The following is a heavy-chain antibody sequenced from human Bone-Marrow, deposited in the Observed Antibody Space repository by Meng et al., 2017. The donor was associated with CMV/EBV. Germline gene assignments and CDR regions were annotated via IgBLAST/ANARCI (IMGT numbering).Heavy chain of an antibody. V-gene: IGHV4-61*01. J-gene: IGHJ4*02. Sequence: SETLSPTCTVSGGSVSSGSYYWSWIRQPPGKGLEWIGYIYYSGSTNYNPSLKSRVTISVDTSKNQFSLKLSSVTAADTAVYYCARADSYYSYGLDIWGQGNLVNVYS. CDR3: ARADSYYSYGLDI. D-gene: IGHD5-18*01. CDR2: IYYSGST. CDR1: GGSVSSGSYY.